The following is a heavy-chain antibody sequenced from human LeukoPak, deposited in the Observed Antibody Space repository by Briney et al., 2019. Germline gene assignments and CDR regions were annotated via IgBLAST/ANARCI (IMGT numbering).Heavy chain of an antibody. CDR1: GGSISSYY. V-gene: IGHV4-59*01. CDR2: IYYSGST. Sequence: SETLSLTCTVSGGSISSYYWSWIRQPPGKGLEWIGYIYYSGSTNYNPSLKSRVTISVDTSKNQFSLKLSSVTAADTAVYYCARGDAGPRDRYYYYYGMDVWGQGTTVTVSS. D-gene: IGHD1-14*01. CDR3: ARGDAGPRDRYYYYYGMDV. J-gene: IGHJ6*02.